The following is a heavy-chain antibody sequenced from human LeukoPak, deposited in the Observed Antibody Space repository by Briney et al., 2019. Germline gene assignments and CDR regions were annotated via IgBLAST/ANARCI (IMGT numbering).Heavy chain of an antibody. CDR2: IYTSGST. CDR3: ASEYSYGQFDY. V-gene: IGHV4-4*07. D-gene: IGHD5-18*01. J-gene: IGHJ4*02. CDR1: GGSISSYY. Sequence: SETLSLTCTVSGGSISSYYWSWIRQPAGKGLEWIGRIYTSGSTNYNPSLKSRVTISIDASKKQFSLKLSSVTAADTAVYYCASEYSYGQFDYWGQGTVVTVSS.